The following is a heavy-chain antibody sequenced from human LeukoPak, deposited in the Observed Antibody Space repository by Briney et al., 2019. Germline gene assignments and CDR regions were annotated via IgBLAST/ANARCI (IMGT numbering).Heavy chain of an antibody. CDR2: IKEDRTAD. D-gene: IGHD1-1*01. V-gene: IGHV3-7*01. CDR3: VRGGWELDY. J-gene: IGHJ4*02. Sequence: GGSLRLSCAASGFSVRDFWMAWVRQAPGKGLEWVAYIKEDRTADYYVDSVKGRFSISKDDGKNSPHLQMNSLRVEDTAVYYCVRGGWELDYWGQGTLVTVSS. CDR1: GFSVRDFW.